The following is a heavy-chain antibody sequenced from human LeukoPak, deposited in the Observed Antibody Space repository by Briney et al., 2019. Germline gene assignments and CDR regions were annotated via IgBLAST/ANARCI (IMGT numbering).Heavy chain of an antibody. CDR3: ARLRIQLWFDY. V-gene: IGHV3-30*04. Sequence: GRSLRLSCAASGFTFDDYAMHWVRQAPGKGLEWVAVISYDGSNKYYADSVKGRFTISRDNSKNTLYLQMNSLRAEDTAVYYCARLRIQLWFDYWGQGTLVTVSS. J-gene: IGHJ5*01. D-gene: IGHD5-18*01. CDR2: ISYDGSNK. CDR1: GFTFDDYA.